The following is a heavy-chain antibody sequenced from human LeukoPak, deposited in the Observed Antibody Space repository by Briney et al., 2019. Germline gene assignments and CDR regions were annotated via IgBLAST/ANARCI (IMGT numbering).Heavy chain of an antibody. D-gene: IGHD3-10*01. J-gene: IGHJ5*02. CDR3: ASRPYYGSGSSFDP. CDR1: GGSISSSSYY. CDR2: IYYSGST. Sequence: SETLSLTCTVSGGSISSSSYYWGWIRQPPGKGLEWIGSIYYSGSTYYNPSLKSRVTISVDTSKDQFSLKLSSATAADTAVYYCASRPYYGSGSSFDPWGQGTLVTVSS. V-gene: IGHV4-39*01.